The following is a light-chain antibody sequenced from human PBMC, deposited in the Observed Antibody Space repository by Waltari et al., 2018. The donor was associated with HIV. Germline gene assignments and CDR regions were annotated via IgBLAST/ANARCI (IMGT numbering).Light chain of an antibody. Sequence: DIQMTQFPSSLSATVGDRVTIPCRASQSISRYLSWYQQKPGKAPKLLVDSAFSLQSGVSSRFSGSGSGTVFTLTISSLQPEDSATYYCHQSYLSPDTFGQGTRLEIK. J-gene: IGKJ2*01. CDR3: HQSYLSPDT. V-gene: IGKV1-39*01. CDR2: SAF. CDR1: QSISRY.